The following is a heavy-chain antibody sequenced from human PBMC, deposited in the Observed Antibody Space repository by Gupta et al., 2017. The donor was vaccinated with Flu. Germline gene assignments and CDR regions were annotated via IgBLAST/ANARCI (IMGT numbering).Heavy chain of an antibody. J-gene: IGHJ6*02. CDR1: GASIGSWY. CDR3: ARDSDYGMDV. Sequence: QVQLQQSGPRLVKPSETLSLTCNISGASIGSWYWSWIRQPPGKGLEWIGYLFYSGSTIYNPSLRTRVSISVDTSKRQLFLQLRSVTAADSAVYYCARDSDYGMDVWGQGTKVAVSS. V-gene: IGHV4-59*01. CDR2: LFYSGST.